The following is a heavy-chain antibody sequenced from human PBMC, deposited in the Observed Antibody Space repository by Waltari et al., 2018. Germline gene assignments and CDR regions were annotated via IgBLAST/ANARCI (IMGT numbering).Heavy chain of an antibody. CDR2: IIPILGNS. V-gene: IGHV1-69*04. J-gene: IGHJ3*02. CDR1: GGTFSSYD. Sequence: QVQLVQSGAEVKKPGSSVKVSCTASGGTFSSYDINWVRQAPGQGLEWMGRIIPILGNSNYAQRFRDRVTITAGTSIAYMEFSSLRSADTAVYYCARGAHGAFDIWGQGTMVTVSS. CDR3: ARGAHGAFDI.